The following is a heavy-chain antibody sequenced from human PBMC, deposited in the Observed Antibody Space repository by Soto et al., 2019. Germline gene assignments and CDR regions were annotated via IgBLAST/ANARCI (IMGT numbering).Heavy chain of an antibody. V-gene: IGHV1-69*13. J-gene: IGHJ5*02. Sequence: ASVKVSCKASGGTFSSYAISWVRQAPGQGLEWMGGIIPIFGTANYAQKFQGRVTITADESTSTAYMELSSLRSEDTAVYYCATEYCSGGSCYPAGYNWFDPWGQVTQATVSS. D-gene: IGHD2-15*01. CDR2: IIPIFGTA. CDR3: ATEYCSGGSCYPAGYNWFDP. CDR1: GGTFSSYA.